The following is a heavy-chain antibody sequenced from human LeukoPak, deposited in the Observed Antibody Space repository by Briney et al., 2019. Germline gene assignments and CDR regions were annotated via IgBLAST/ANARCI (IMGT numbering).Heavy chain of an antibody. CDR2: IIPIFGTA. CDR3: ARDNEDYDSSHNAFDI. J-gene: IGHJ3*02. Sequence: GASVKVSCTASGGTFSSYAISWVRQAPGQGLEWMGGIIPIFGTANYAQKFQGRVTITADESTGTAYMELSSLRSEDTAVYYCARDNEDYDSSHNAFDIWGQGTMVTVSS. CDR1: GGTFSSYA. D-gene: IGHD3-22*01. V-gene: IGHV1-69*01.